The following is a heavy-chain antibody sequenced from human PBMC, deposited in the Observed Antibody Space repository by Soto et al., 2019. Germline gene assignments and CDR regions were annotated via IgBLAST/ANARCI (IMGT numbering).Heavy chain of an antibody. Sequence: QVQLVESGGGVVQPGRSLRLSCAASGFTFSTYAMHWVRQAPGKGLEWVAVLSYDGSNKYYADSVKGRFTISRDNSKNTPYLQMNSLRAEDTAVYYCARVVPAAMYYYYGMDVWGQGTTVTVSS. CDR3: ARVVPAAMYYYYGMDV. V-gene: IGHV3-30*03. CDR1: GFTFSTYA. CDR2: LSYDGSNK. D-gene: IGHD2-2*01. J-gene: IGHJ6*02.